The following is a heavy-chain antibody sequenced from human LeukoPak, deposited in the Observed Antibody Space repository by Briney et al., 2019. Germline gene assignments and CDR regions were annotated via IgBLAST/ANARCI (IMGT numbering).Heavy chain of an antibody. J-gene: IGHJ4*02. D-gene: IGHD1-14*01. V-gene: IGHV4-59*08. CDR3: ARHGTISSESYFDY. CDR1: GGSVSSYY. CDR2: IHNSGRT. Sequence: PSETLSLTCSVSGGSVSSYYWSWIRQSPGKGLEWIGYIHNSGRTNYNPSLKSRVTGFVDTSKNQVSLRLSSVTAANTAVYYCARHGTISSESYFDYWGQGALVTVSS.